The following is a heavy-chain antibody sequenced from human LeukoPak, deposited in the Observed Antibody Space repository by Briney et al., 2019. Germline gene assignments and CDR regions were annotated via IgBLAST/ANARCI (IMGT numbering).Heavy chain of an antibody. CDR2: ISGGGSGT. J-gene: IGHJ4*02. Sequence: GGSLRLSYAPSGFTFSSYAMSWVRQAPGKGLEWVAVISGGGSGTYYADFVRGRFTISRDNSKDTVYLQMNSLRAEDTAAYHCAKGRNEDGDAALNYWGQGTLVTVSS. CDR1: GFTFSSYA. CDR3: AKGRNEDGDAALNY. V-gene: IGHV3-23*01. D-gene: IGHD4-17*01.